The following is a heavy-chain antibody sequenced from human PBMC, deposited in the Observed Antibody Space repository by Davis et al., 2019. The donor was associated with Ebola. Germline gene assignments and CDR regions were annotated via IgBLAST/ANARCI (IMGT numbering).Heavy chain of an antibody. D-gene: IGHD1-26*01. J-gene: IGHJ4*02. CDR2: ISYDGNNK. CDR1: GFTFSNYA. CDR3: AKDWGPRGVGATPED. V-gene: IGHV3-30-3*01. Sequence: GESLKISCAASGFTFSNYAIVWVRQAPGKGLEWVSFISYDGNNKYYADSVKGRFTISRDNSKDTLYLQMNSLRTEDTAVYYCAKDWGPRGVGATPEDWGQGTLVTVFS.